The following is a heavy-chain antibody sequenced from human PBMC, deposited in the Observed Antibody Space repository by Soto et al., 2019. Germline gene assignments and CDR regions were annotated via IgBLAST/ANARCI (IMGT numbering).Heavy chain of an antibody. CDR3: AKLYDSSGYHIY. D-gene: IGHD3-22*01. CDR1: GFSLSSYG. Sequence: GTLRLSWAAAGFSLSSYGMHWVRQAPGKGLEWVAVISYYGSNKYYADSVKGRFTISRDNSKNTLYLQMNSLRAEDTAVSYCAKLYDSSGYHIYWGQGTLVTVSS. CDR2: ISYYGSNK. J-gene: IGHJ4*02. V-gene: IGHV3-30*18.